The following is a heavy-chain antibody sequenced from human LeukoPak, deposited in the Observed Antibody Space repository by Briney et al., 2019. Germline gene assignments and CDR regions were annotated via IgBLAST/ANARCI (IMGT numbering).Heavy chain of an antibody. CDR2: IWYDGSNK. CDR1: GFTFSSYG. CDR3: ARTYYYGSGSNDY. Sequence: PGRSLRLSCAASGFTFSSYGMHWVRQAPGKGLEWVAVIWYDGSNKYYADSVKGRFTISRDNSKNTLYLQMNSLRAEDTAVYYCARTYYYGSGSNDYWGQGTLVTVSS. J-gene: IGHJ4*02. D-gene: IGHD3-10*01. V-gene: IGHV3-33*01.